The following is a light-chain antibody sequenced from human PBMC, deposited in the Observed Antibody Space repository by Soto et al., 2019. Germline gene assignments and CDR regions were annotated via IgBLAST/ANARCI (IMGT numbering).Light chain of an antibody. Sequence: EVVLTQSPGPLSLSPGERATLSCRASQSVSSTYLAWYQQKPGQSPRLLIDSTSSRATGIPDRFSGSWSGTDFTLTISRLEPEDFAVYYCQQYGRSPNTFGQGTKLQI. CDR1: QSVSSTY. CDR2: STS. V-gene: IGKV3-20*01. CDR3: QQYGRSPNT. J-gene: IGKJ2*01.